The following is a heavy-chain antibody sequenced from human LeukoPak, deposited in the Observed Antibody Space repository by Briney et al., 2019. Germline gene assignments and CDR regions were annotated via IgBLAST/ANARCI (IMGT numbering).Heavy chain of an antibody. D-gene: IGHD3-10*02. CDR3: AREIGVSGELSSVYYYYMDV. J-gene: IGHJ6*03. CDR1: GFTLSRYW. V-gene: IGHV3-74*03. CDR2: INSGGSSK. Sequence: GGSLRLSCAASGFTLSRYWMHWVGQAPGLGLVGVFRINSGGSSKTYADSVKGRFTISRDNAKNTLYLQMNSPRAEDTAVYYCAREIGVSGELSSVYYYYMDVWGKGTTVTVSS.